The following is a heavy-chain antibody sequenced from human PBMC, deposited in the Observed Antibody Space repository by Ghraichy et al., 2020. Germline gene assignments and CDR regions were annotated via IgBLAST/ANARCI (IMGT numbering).Heavy chain of an antibody. J-gene: IGHJ4*02. Sequence: SETLSLTCTVSGGSISGHYWSWIRQPPGKGLEWIGYVYSSGTTNSNPSLKSRVTMSLDTSENQFSLKVNSVIAADTAVYYCARSARGSGDYDSWGRGTLV. V-gene: IGHV4-59*11. CDR1: GGSISGHY. CDR2: VYSSGTT. CDR3: ARSARGSGDYDS. D-gene: IGHD3-22*01.